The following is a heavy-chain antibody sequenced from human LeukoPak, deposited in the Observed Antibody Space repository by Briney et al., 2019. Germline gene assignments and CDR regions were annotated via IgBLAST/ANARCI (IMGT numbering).Heavy chain of an antibody. D-gene: IGHD3-3*01. CDR2: IYHSGST. J-gene: IGHJ5*02. CDR1: GYSISSGYY. CDR3: ARHRVGSGDTYYDFWRGYSGFDP. V-gene: IGHV4-38-2*01. Sequence: SETLSLTCAVSGYSISSGYYWGWIRQPPGKGLEWFGSIYHSGSTYYNPSLKSRVTIPVDTSKNQFSLKLSSVTAADTAVYYCARHRVGSGDTYYDFWRGYSGFDPWGQGTLVTVSS.